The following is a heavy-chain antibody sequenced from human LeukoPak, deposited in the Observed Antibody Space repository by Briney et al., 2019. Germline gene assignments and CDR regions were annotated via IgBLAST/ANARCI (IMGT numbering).Heavy chain of an antibody. J-gene: IGHJ4*02. D-gene: IGHD6-6*01. Sequence: ASVKVSCKASRYTFTNFFMHWVRQAPGQGLEWMGIINLSGGSTSYAQKFQGRVTMTRDTSASTVYMELSSLRSEDTAVYYCASRAAARYHFDYWGQGTLVTVSS. CDR1: RYTFTNFF. V-gene: IGHV1-46*01. CDR2: INLSGGST. CDR3: ASRAAARYHFDY.